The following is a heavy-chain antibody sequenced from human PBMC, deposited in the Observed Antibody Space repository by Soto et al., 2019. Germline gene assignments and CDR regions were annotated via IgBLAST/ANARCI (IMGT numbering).Heavy chain of an antibody. D-gene: IGHD2-21*02. J-gene: IGHJ4*02. CDR2: IRNKPNGHTT. CDR3: STTVITAPLFEY. V-gene: IGHV3-72*01. CDR1: GFTFSTFA. Sequence: GGSLRLSCAASGFTFSTFAMSWVRQAPGKGLEWLGRIRNKPNGHTTAYAASVKGRFTISRDDSKNLVYLQMNSLKSEDTALYYCSTTVITAPLFEYWGQGTLVTVSS.